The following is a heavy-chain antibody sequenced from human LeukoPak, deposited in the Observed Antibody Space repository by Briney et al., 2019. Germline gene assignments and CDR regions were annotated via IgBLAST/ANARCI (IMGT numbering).Heavy chain of an antibody. Sequence: GGSLRLSCAASGLTFSSYAMSWVRQAPGKGLEWVSTISGSGSNTFYADSVKGRFTISRDNSKNTLFLQMDSLRPEDTAVYYCAKDRYGCFDYWGQGTLVTVSS. D-gene: IGHD4-17*01. CDR2: ISGSGSNT. V-gene: IGHV3-23*01. CDR1: GLTFSSYA. CDR3: AKDRYGCFDY. J-gene: IGHJ4*02.